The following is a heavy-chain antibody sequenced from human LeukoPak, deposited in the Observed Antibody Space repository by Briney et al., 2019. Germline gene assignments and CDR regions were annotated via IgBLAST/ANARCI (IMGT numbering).Heavy chain of an antibody. CDR1: GYTFTTYY. V-gene: IGHV1-46*01. D-gene: IGHD6-13*01. CDR3: ARVGHSSSWTVTPYYFDY. J-gene: IGHJ4*02. Sequence: ASVKVSCKASGYTFTTYYMHWVRQAPGQGLEWMGIIDPSGGGTSYAQKFQGRVTMTRDMSTSTVYMELSSLRSEDTAVYYCARVGHSSSWTVTPYYFDYWGQGTLVTVSS. CDR2: IDPSGGGT.